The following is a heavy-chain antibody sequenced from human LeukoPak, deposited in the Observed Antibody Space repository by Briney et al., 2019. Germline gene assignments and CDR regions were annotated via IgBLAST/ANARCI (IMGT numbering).Heavy chain of an antibody. V-gene: IGHV3-7*01. CDR3: AASFDF. CDR1: GLTFSNYW. J-gene: IGHJ4*02. Sequence: GGSLRLSCVVSGLTFSNYWMTWVRQAPGKGVEWVANMKEDGREIYYADSVKGRFTISRDNTKSSLYLQMDGLRAEDTAVYYCAASFDFWGQGTLVSVSS. CDR2: MKEDGREI.